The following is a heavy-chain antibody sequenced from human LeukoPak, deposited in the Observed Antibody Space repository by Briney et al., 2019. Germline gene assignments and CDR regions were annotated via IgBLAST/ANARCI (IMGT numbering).Heavy chain of an antibody. D-gene: IGHD2-2*01. J-gene: IGHJ4*02. CDR1: EFTYG. Sequence: GGSLRLSCAASEFTYGMNWARQAPGKGLECVSAISSSGSNTYYADSVKGRFTNSRDNSTNTLYLQMNSLRAEGTAAYYCAKDGRYCSTTTCYQYFDSWGQGALVTVSS. CDR3: AKDGRYCSTTTCYQYFDS. V-gene: IGHV3-23*01. CDR2: ISSSGSNT.